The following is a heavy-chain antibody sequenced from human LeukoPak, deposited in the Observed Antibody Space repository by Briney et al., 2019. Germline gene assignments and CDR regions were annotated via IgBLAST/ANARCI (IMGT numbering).Heavy chain of an antibody. CDR2: INPNSGDT. CDR3: TREGSGYTYGRGSYFDY. D-gene: IGHD5-18*01. CDR1: GYTLTVYY. J-gene: IGHJ4*01. Sequence: ASVKVSCKASGYTLTVYYIHWVRQAPGQGLEWMGRINPNSGDTNFAQKFQGRVTMTRDTSISTAYMDLSGLRPDDTAVYYCTREGSGYTYGRGSYFDYWGHGILVTVSS. V-gene: IGHV1-2*06.